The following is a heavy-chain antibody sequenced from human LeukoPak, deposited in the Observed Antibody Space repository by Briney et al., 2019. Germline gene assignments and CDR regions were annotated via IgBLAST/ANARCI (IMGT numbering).Heavy chain of an antibody. V-gene: IGHV3-11*06. CDR1: GFTLSDYY. CDR3: ARDLTAGDIFSDY. J-gene: IGHJ4*02. D-gene: IGHD3-9*01. Sequence: GGSLRLSCAASGFTLSDYYMNWIRQPPGKGLEWVSYMSRSSSYTSYADSVKGRFTISRDDAKNSLYLQMDSLRAEDTGVYYCARDLTAGDIFSDYWGQGTLVTVSS. CDR2: MSRSSSYT.